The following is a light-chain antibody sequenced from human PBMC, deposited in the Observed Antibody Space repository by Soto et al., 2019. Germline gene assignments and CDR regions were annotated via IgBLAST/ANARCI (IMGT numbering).Light chain of an antibody. J-gene: IGKJ4*01. V-gene: IGKV3-20*01. CDR3: QHFGSSLT. CDR1: QSLSSSY. CDR2: GAS. Sequence: EIVLTQSPGTLSLSPGERATLSCRASQSLSSSYLAWYQQKPGQAPRLLIYGASSRATAIPDRFSGSGSGTDFTLTINRLEPEDFAVYYCQHFGSSLTFGGGTK.